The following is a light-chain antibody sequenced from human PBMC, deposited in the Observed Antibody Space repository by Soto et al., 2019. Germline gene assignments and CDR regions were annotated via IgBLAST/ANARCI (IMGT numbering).Light chain of an antibody. V-gene: IGLV4-60*03. CDR1: SGHSSYI. CDR2: LEGSGNC. J-gene: IGLJ3*02. CDR3: ETWDTNTRV. Sequence: QPVLTQSSSAAASLGSSVKLTCTLSSGHSSYIIAWHQQQPGKAPRFLMNLEGSGNCNKGSGVPDRFSGSSSGADRYLTISNLQSADEADYYCETWDTNTRVFGGGTKVTVL.